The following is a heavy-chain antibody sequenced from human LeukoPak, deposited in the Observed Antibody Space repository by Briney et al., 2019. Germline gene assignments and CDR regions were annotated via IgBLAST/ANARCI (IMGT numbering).Heavy chain of an antibody. D-gene: IGHD6-19*01. J-gene: IGHJ4*02. CDR1: GYTFTSYD. CDR3: AREPHIYPRYSSAY. CDR2: MNPNSGNT. V-gene: IGHV1-8*01. Sequence: GASVKVSCKASGYTFTSYDINWVRQATGQGLEWMGWMNPNSGNTGYAQKFQGRVTMTRNTSISTAYMELSSLRSEDTAVYYCAREPHIYPRYSSAYWGQGTLVTVSS.